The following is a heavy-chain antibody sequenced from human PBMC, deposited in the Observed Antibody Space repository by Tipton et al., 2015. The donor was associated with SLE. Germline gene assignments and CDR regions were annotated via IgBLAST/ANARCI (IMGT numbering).Heavy chain of an antibody. Sequence: CAVSGYSISSGYDWGWIRQPPGKGLEWIGSIYHSGSTYYNPSLKSRVTISVDTSKNQFSLKLSSVTAADTAVYYCARQSPYYYDSSGYYFDYWGQGTLVTVSS. CDR3: ARQSPYYYDSSGYYFDY. CDR1: GYSISSGYD. CDR2: IYHSGST. D-gene: IGHD3-22*01. J-gene: IGHJ4*02. V-gene: IGHV4-38-2*01.